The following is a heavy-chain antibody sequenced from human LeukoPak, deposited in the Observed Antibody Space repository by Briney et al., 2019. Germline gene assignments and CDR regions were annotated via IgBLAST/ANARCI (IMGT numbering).Heavy chain of an antibody. Sequence: ASVKVSCKASGYTFTSYDINWVRQATGQGLEWMGWMNPNSGSTGYAQKFQGRVTISRNTSISTAYMELSGLRSEDTAVYYCARGRSTGYPYYFEYWGQGTLVTVSS. CDR2: MNPNSGST. CDR1: GYTFTSYD. D-gene: IGHD5-12*01. J-gene: IGHJ4*02. V-gene: IGHV1-8*03. CDR3: ARGRSTGYPYYFEY.